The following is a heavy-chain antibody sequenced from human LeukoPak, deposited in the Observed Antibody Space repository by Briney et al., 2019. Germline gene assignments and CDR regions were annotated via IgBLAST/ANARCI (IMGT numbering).Heavy chain of an antibody. Sequence: PGGSLRLSCAASGFTFSSYSMNWVRQAPGKGLEWVSAISGSGGSTYYADSVKGRFTISRDNSKNTLYLQMNSLRAEDTAVYYCAKDWRDDFWRDAFDIWGQGTMVTVSS. CDR2: ISGSGGST. CDR3: AKDWRDDFWRDAFDI. J-gene: IGHJ3*02. V-gene: IGHV3-23*01. D-gene: IGHD3-3*01. CDR1: GFTFSSYS.